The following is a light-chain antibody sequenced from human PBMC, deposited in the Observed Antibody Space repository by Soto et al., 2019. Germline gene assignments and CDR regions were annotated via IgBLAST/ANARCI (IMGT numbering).Light chain of an antibody. CDR1: ECIISRY. V-gene: IGKV3-20*01. CDR2: GAS. CDR3: QQYGRLPLT. Sequence: EIVWTQSPGTMSLSTEERATLSCRASECIISRYLAWFQQKPGQAPRLLIYGASSRATGIPDRFSGIVSGTDFTLTISRQGPGDFEVYYCQQYGRLPLTFGPGTTVAIK. J-gene: IGKJ3*01.